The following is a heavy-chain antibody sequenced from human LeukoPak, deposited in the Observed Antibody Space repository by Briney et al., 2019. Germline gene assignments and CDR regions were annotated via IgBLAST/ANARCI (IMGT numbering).Heavy chain of an antibody. J-gene: IGHJ6*02. CDR3: ARDPALLGYCKSVSCPVTYGMDV. D-gene: IGHD2-15*01. CDR2: IIPTLGVA. CDR1: GGTFSNYG. V-gene: IGHV1-69*04. Sequence: SVKVSCKTSGGTFSNYGISWVRQAPGQGLEWMGRIIPTLGVANYALKFQGRVTITADRSASTAYMEVRSLRSEDTAVYYCARDPALLGYCKSVSCPVTYGMDVWGQGTTVTVSS.